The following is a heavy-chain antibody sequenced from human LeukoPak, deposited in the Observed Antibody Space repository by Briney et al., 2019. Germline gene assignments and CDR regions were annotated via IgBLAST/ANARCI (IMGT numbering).Heavy chain of an antibody. Sequence: SETLSLICSVSGGSISSYYWSWIRQPAGKGLEWIGRIYSSGSTNYNPSLKSRVTISVDTSKNQFSLKLSSVTAADTAVYYCAPFAVVPAASNWFDPWGQGTLVTVSS. CDR3: APFAVVPAASNWFDP. J-gene: IGHJ5*02. D-gene: IGHD2-2*01. V-gene: IGHV4-4*07. CDR1: GGSISSYY. CDR2: IYSSGST.